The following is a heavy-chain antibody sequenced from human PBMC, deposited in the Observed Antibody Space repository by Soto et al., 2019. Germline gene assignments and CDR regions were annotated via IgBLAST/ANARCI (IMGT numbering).Heavy chain of an antibody. J-gene: IGHJ4*02. D-gene: IGHD3-22*01. Sequence: LRLSCAASGFPFSRYEMHWVRQAPGKGLEWVSYISSSGGTKYSADSVKGRFTISRDNAKNSLYLQMDSLRAEDTAVYYCTRDLYDSSGYCPFDYWGQGALVTVSS. CDR3: TRDLYDSSGYCPFDY. V-gene: IGHV3-48*03. CDR2: ISSSGGTK. CDR1: GFPFSRYE.